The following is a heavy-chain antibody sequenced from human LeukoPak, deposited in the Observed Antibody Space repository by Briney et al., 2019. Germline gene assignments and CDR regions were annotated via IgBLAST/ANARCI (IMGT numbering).Heavy chain of an antibody. CDR2: IIPIFGTA. CDR3: ARDSDSGYYYGSSYYYGMDV. J-gene: IGHJ6*02. CDR1: GGTFSSYA. Sequence: SVKVSCKASGGTFSSYAISWVRQAPGQGLEWMGGIIPIFGTANYAQKFQGRVTMTRDTSTSTVYMELSSLRSEDTAVYYCARDSDSGYYYGSSYYYGMDVWGQGTTVTVSS. D-gene: IGHD3-22*01. V-gene: IGHV1-69*05.